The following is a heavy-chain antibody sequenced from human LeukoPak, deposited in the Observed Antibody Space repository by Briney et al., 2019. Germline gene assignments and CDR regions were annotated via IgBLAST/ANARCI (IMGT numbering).Heavy chain of an antibody. CDR2: ISGSDGST. D-gene: IGHD3-3*01. CDR1: GFTFSSYA. J-gene: IGHJ6*03. CDR3: AKIYDFWSGFGDYYMDV. V-gene: IGHV3-23*01. Sequence: GGSLRLSCAASGFTFSSYAMSWVRQAPGKGLEWVSAISGSDGSTYYADSVKGRFTISRDNAKNSLYLQMNSLRAEDTALYYCAKIYDFWSGFGDYYMDVWGKGTTVTVSS.